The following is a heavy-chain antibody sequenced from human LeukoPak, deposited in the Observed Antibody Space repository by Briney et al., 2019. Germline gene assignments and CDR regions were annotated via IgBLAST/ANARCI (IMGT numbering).Heavy chain of an antibody. CDR2: INQDSSEK. V-gene: IGHV3-7*01. Sequence: GGSLRLSCEASGFTFNTYWMTWVRQAAGKGPEWVANINQDSSEKNYVQSVKGRFTISRDNAKNSLYLQMNSLRAEDTAVYYCAKGSKVVVFTRDHYMDVWGKGTTVTISS. CDR1: GFTFNTYW. J-gene: IGHJ6*03. D-gene: IGHD3-22*01. CDR3: AKGSKVVVFTRDHYMDV.